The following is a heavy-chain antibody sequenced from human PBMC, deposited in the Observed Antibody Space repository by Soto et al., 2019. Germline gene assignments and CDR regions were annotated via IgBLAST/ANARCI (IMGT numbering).Heavy chain of an antibody. CDR1: GYNFTNYW. CDR3: TDGDCDYIFNF. J-gene: IGHJ3*01. D-gene: IGHD4-4*01. V-gene: IGHV5-10-1*01. CDR2: IDTSDAYT. Sequence: GESPKTSCKSSGYNFTNYWINWVRQMPGKGLEWMGRIDTSDAYTNYSPSSQGNVTISVANSISTVYLQWDSLKASDTAMYYCTDGDCDYIFNFWGQGTMVTVSS.